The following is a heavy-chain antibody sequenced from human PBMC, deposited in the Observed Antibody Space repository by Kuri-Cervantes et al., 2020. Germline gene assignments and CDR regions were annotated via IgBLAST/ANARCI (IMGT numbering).Heavy chain of an antibody. Sequence: SETLSPTWAADGGSSSGYYWSWIRQPPGKGLEWIGEINHSGSTNYNPSLKSRVTISVDTSKNQFSLKLSSVTAADTAVYYCARETNLRLGGVIGPDYWGQGTLVTVSS. V-gene: IGHV4-34*01. CDR3: ARETNLRLGGVIGPDY. CDR1: GGSSSGYY. CDR2: INHSGST. D-gene: IGHD3-16*02. J-gene: IGHJ4*02.